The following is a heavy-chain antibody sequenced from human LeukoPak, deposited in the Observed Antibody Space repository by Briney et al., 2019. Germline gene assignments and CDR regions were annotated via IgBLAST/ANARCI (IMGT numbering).Heavy chain of an antibody. Sequence: SVTLSFTSTGAGFSSSGYYWSWLRHGQGKELEGSGYLYFSGSTNDNPSLNSRVTISVDTSKTQFSLKLSSVTAADTAVYYCARDPRIAVAPDAFDIWGQGTMVTVSS. V-gene: IGHV4-59*01. CDR1: GFSSSGYY. CDR3: ARDPRIAVAPDAFDI. J-gene: IGHJ3*02. CDR2: LYFSGST. D-gene: IGHD6-19*01.